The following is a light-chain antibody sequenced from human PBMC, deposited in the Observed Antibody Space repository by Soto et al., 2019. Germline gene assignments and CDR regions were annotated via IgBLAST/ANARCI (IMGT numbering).Light chain of an antibody. Sequence: ESVLTQSPRTISLSPGDNAPLSCRASQSVSSSYLAWYQQKPGQAPRLLIYGASTRATGIPARFSGSGSGTDFTLTISSLQPEDVATYYCQKYDGAPKTVGQGTKVDIK. CDR3: QKYDGAPKT. CDR2: GAS. V-gene: IGKV3-20*01. CDR1: QSVSSSY. J-gene: IGKJ1*01.